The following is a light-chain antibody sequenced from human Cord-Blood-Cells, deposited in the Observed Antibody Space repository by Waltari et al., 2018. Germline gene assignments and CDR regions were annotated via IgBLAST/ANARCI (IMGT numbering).Light chain of an antibody. CDR2: AAS. CDR3: QQLNSYS. V-gene: IGKV1-9*01. J-gene: IGKJ5*01. Sequence: DIQLTESPSFLSASVGDRVTITCRAIQGISSYLAWYQQKPGKAPKLLIYAASTLQSGVPSRFSGSGSGTEFTLTISSLQREHFATYYCQQLNSYSFGQGTRLEIK. CDR1: QGISSY.